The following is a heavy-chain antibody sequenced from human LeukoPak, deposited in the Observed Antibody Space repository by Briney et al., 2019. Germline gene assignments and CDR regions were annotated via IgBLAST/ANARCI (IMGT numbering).Heavy chain of an antibody. D-gene: IGHD6-19*01. CDR2: ISGDGSDK. CDR1: RFTFSSYA. Sequence: PGGSLRLSCAASRFTFSSYAMHWVRQAPGKGLELVALISGDGSDKYYAESVKGRFSISRDNSKNTLSLQMNSLRVEDTAVYYCAKPLAVAGNTYGMDVWGQGTTVTVSS. V-gene: IGHV3-30*18. J-gene: IGHJ6*02. CDR3: AKPLAVAGNTYGMDV.